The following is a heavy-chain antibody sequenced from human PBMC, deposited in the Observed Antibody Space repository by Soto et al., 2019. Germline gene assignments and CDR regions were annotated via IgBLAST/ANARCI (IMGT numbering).Heavy chain of an antibody. CDR2: IIPIFGTA. CDR3: ASHRATVRQLNYYCYGMDV. D-gene: IGHD4-17*01. Sequence: SVKVSCKASGGTFSSYAITWVRQAPGQGLEWMGGIIPIFGTANYAQKFQGTVTITADESTSTAYMELSSLRSEDTAVYYCASHRATVRQLNYYCYGMDVWGQGTTVTVSS. CDR1: GGTFSSYA. V-gene: IGHV1-69*13. J-gene: IGHJ6*02.